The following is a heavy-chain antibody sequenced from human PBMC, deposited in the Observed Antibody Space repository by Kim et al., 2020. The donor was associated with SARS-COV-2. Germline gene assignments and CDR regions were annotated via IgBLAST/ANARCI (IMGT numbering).Heavy chain of an antibody. J-gene: IGHJ3*02. CDR2: INHSGST. V-gene: IGHV4-34*01. D-gene: IGHD5-12*01. CDR1: GGSFSGYY. CDR3: ATQVARLKAFDI. Sequence: SETLSLTCAVYGGSFSGYYWSWIRQPPGKGLEWIGEINHSGSTNYNPSLKSRVTISVDTSKNQFSLKLSSVTAADTAVYYCATQVARLKAFDIWGQGTMVTVSS.